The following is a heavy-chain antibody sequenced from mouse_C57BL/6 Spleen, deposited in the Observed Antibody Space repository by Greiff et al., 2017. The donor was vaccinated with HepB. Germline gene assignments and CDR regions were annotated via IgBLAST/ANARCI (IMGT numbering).Heavy chain of an antibody. CDR3: ARAGLRPYAMDY. J-gene: IGHJ4*01. Sequence: QVQLQQSGAELVKPGASVKMSCKASGYTFTSYWITWVKQRPGQGLEWIGDIYPGSGSTNYNEKFKSKATLTADTTSSTAYMRLSSLTSEDSAVYYCARAGLRPYAMDYWGQGTSVTVSS. D-gene: IGHD2-4*01. CDR1: GYTFTSYW. CDR2: IYPGSGST. V-gene: IGHV1-55*01.